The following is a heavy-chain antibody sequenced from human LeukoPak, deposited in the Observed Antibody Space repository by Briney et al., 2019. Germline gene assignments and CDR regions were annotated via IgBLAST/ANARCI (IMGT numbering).Heavy chain of an antibody. CDR1: GFTFSDYG. J-gene: IGHJ6*04. CDR3: ARGSLRSRFHYYYWMDV. V-gene: IGHV3-9*01. D-gene: IGHD3-3*01. Sequence: GRSLRLSCAASGFTFSDYGMHWVRQPPGKGLEWVSSITWNSHDIGYSDSVKGRFTISRDSAGNSLYLHLNSLRPDDTAFYYCARGSLRSRFHYYYWMDVWGKGTTVIVSS. CDR2: ITWNSHDI.